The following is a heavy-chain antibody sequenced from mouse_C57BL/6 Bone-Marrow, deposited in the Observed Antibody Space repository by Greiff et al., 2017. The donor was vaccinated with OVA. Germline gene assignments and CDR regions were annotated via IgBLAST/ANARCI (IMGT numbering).Heavy chain of an antibody. CDR3: ARHQIITTVVAPDYFGY. J-gene: IGHJ2*01. V-gene: IGHV5-6*01. CDR1: GFTFSSYG. CDR2: ISSGGSYT. D-gene: IGHD1-1*01. Sequence: VQLKESGGDLVKPGGSLKLSCAASGFTFSSYGMSWVRQTPDKRLEWVATISSGGSYTYYPDSVKGRFTISRDNAKNTLYLQMSSLKSEDTAMYYCARHQIITTVVAPDYFGYWGQGTTLTVSS.